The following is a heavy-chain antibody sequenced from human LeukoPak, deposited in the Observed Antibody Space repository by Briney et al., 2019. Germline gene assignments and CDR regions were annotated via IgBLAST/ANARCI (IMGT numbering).Heavy chain of an antibody. CDR2: VSYTGRT. J-gene: IGHJ3*01. D-gene: IGHD3-22*01. CDR1: GGSLSGHY. Sequence: PLETLSLTCTVSGGSLSGHYWSWIRQPPGKRLEWIAYVSYTGRTKYNPSLQSRVTISIDTSKSQFSLKLTSVTSADTAVYSCARLLDNDISGDPDTFDVWGQGTTVIVSS. CDR3: ARLLDNDISGDPDTFDV. V-gene: IGHV4-59*11.